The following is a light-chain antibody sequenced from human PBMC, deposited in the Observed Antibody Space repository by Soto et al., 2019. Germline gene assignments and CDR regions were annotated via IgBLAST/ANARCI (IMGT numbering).Light chain of an antibody. Sequence: VISMTQSPSVISASTGDKVTIRCRVSQGINSFLAWYQQKPGKAPNLLIYGGSSFQSGVPSRFRGSGSGTDFNLTINDLQSEDLATYYCQQYYFLPYTFGQGTKLQIK. J-gene: IGKJ2*01. V-gene: IGKV1D-8*01. CDR1: QGINSF. CDR3: QQYYFLPYT. CDR2: GGS.